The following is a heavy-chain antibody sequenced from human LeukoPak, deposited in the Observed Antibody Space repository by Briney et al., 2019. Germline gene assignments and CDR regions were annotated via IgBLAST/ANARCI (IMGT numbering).Heavy chain of an antibody. CDR1: GYTFTSYG. CDR3: ARVVVAATNWFDP. V-gene: IGHV1-18*01. J-gene: IGHJ5*02. CDR2: ISPYNGNT. Sequence: ASVKVSCTASGYTFTSYGISRVRQAPGQGLEWMGWISPYNGNTNYAQKFQGRIIMTTDTSTSTAYMELRSLRSDDTAVYYCARVVVAATNWFDPWGQGTLVTVSS. D-gene: IGHD2-15*01.